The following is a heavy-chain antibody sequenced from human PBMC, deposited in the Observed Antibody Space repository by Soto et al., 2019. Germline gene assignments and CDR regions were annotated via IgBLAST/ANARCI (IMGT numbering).Heavy chain of an antibody. D-gene: IGHD3-3*01. V-gene: IGHV3-23*01. CDR3: AKEVTYYDFWSGQVLYYYYGMDV. Sequence: PGRYLRLSCSASGFTFSSYAMSWVRQAQGKGLEWVSAISGSGGSTYYADSVKGRFTISRDNSKNTLYLQMNSLRAEDTAVYYCAKEVTYYDFWSGQVLYYYYGMDVWGQGTTVTVSS. CDR1: GFTFSSYA. J-gene: IGHJ6*02. CDR2: ISGSGGST.